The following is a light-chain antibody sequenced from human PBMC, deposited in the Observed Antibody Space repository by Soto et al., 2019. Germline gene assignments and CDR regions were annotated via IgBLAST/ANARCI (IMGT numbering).Light chain of an antibody. CDR3: SSYTTSSTLV. V-gene: IGLV2-14*03. J-gene: IGLJ1*01. Sequence: QSALTQPASVSGSPGQSITISCTGTSSDFGAYNYVSWYQQHPGKAPRLMIYDVSNRPLGISTRFSGSKSGNTASLTISGLQAEDEADYFCSSYTTSSTLVFGIGTKLTVL. CDR2: DVS. CDR1: SSDFGAYNY.